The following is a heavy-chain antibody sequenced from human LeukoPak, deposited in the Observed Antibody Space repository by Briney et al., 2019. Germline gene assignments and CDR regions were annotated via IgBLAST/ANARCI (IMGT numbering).Heavy chain of an antibody. CDR3: ARGGERHY. D-gene: IGHD1-1*01. CDR1: GFTVSSAY. J-gene: IGHJ4*02. Sequence: GGSLRLSCAASGFTVSSAYMSWVRQAPGKGPAWVSVIYGDGTTYYADSVKGRFTISRDNSENTVFLQMHSLRAEDTAMYYCARGGERHYWGQGTLVTVSS. V-gene: IGHV3-53*01. CDR2: IYGDGTT.